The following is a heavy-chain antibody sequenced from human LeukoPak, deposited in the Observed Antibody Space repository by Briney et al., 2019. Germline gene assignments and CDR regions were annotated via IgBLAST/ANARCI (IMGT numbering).Heavy chain of an antibody. CDR1: GGTFSSYA. CDR3: ARGRNVEMATIVLYFDY. Sequence: ASVKVSCKASGGTFSSYAISWVRQAPGQGLEWMGGIIPIFGTANYAQKFQGRVTITADESTSTAYMELSSLRSEDTAVYYCARGRNVEMATIVLYFDYWGQGTLVTVSS. V-gene: IGHV1-69*13. J-gene: IGHJ4*02. D-gene: IGHD5-24*01. CDR2: IIPIFGTA.